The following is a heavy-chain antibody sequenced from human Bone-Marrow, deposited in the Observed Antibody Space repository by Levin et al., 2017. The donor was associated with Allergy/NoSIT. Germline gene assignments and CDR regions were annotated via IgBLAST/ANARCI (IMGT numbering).Heavy chain of an antibody. Sequence: SQTLSLTCTVSGGSISTNSYNWGWIRQPPGKGLEWIGSIYYSGSTYSNPSLKSRVTLFVDTSKKQFSLKLNSVTAADTAVYYCARQDFLQLGDETNHFDFWGQGTLVTVSS. V-gene: IGHV4-39*01. CDR1: GGSISTNSYN. CDR3: ARQDFLQLGDETNHFDF. CDR2: IYYSGST. D-gene: IGHD1-1*01. J-gene: IGHJ4*02.